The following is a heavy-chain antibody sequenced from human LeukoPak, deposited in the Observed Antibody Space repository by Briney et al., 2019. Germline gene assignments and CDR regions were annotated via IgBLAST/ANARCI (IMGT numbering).Heavy chain of an antibody. CDR3: AKDRRGFGFGGGNYFDY. CDR2: INWSSGSI. J-gene: IGHJ4*02. Sequence: GGSLRLSCAASGFTFDDYAMHWVRHAPGKGLEWVSGINWSSGSIGYADSVKGRLTISRDNAKNSLYLQVNSLRTEDTALYYCAKDRRGFGFGGGNYFDYWGQGTLVTVSS. D-gene: IGHD3-10*01. V-gene: IGHV3-9*01. CDR1: GFTFDDYA.